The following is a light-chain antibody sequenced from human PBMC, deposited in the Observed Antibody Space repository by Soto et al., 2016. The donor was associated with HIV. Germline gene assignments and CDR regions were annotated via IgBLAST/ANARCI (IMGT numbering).Light chain of an antibody. J-gene: IGKJ2*03. CDR2: AAS. V-gene: IGKV1-17*02. CDR3: QHTYSAPYS. CDR1: QGIRND. Sequence: DIQMTQSPSSLSASVGDRVTITCRASQGIRNDLGWYQQKPGKAPKRLIYAASSLQSGVPSRFSGSGSGTEFTLTITNVQREDFATYYCQHTYSAPYSFGQGTKLEIK.